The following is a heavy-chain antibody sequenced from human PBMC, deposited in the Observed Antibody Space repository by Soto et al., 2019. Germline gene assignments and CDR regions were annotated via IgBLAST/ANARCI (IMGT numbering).Heavy chain of an antibody. Sequence: PGGSLRLSCSASGLTFSSYAMHWVRQAPGKGLEYVSAISSNGGSTYYADSVKGRFTISRDNSKNTLYLQMSSLRAEDTAVYYCVKTIAAAGTYYYYGMDVWGQGTTVTVSS. V-gene: IGHV3-64D*06. D-gene: IGHD6-13*01. CDR3: VKTIAAAGTYYYYGMDV. J-gene: IGHJ6*02. CDR1: GLTFSSYA. CDR2: ISSNGGST.